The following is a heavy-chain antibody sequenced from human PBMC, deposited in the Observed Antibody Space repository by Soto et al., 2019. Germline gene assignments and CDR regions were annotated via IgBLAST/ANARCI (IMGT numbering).Heavy chain of an antibody. CDR2: IYWDDDK. J-gene: IGHJ4*02. D-gene: IGHD1-26*01. V-gene: IGHV2-5*02. CDR3: AHVGGSYPAFDY. CDR1: GFSLSTSGVG. Sequence: QITLKESGPTLVKPTQTLTLTCTFSGFSLSTSGVGVGWIRQPPGKALEWLALIYWDDDKRYSPSLKSRLTITKYTSKNQVVLTMTNMDPVDTATYYCAHVGGSYPAFDYWGQGTLVTVSS.